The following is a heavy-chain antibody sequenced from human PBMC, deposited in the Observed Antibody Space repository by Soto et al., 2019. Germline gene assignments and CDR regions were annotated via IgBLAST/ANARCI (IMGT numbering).Heavy chain of an antibody. CDR3: AKDRGVVVVAAIGGYLDL. D-gene: IGHD2-15*01. Sequence: GGSLRLSCAASGFTFSSYGMHWVRQAPGKGLEWVAVISYDGSNKYYADSVKGRFTIARDNSKNTLYLQMNSLRAEDTAVYYCAKDRGVVVVAAIGGYLDLWGRGTLVTV. J-gene: IGHJ2*01. CDR2: ISYDGSNK. V-gene: IGHV3-30*18. CDR1: GFTFSSYG.